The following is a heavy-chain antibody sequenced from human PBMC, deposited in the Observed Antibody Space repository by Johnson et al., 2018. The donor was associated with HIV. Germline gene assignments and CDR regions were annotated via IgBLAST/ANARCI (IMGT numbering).Heavy chain of an antibody. D-gene: IGHD5-18*01. CDR1: GFTVSSNY. CDR3: AKGGYSYGNAFDI. J-gene: IGHJ3*02. CDR2: IYSDGST. V-gene: IGHV3-66*01. Sequence: VQLVESGGCLVQPGGSLRLSCAASGFTVSSNYMSWVRQAPGKGLEWVSVIYSDGSTYYADSVQGRFTLSRDNSQNTLYLQMNSLRAEDTAVYYCAKGGYSYGNAFDIWGQGTMVTVSS.